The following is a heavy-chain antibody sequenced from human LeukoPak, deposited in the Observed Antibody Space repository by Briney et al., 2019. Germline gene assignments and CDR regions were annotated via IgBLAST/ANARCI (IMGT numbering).Heavy chain of an antibody. CDR2: ISNSGDTI. CDR1: GFTFSDSY. V-gene: IGHV3-11*04. Sequence: GRTLRLSCAASGFTFSDSYMTWIRQAPGKGLEWVSFISNSGDTIYYADSAKGRFTTSRDNAMSSLYLQMNSLRAEDPAVYSCGRGCWGLVYWGEGEMVTVSS. D-gene: IGHD5/OR15-5a*01. J-gene: IGHJ3*01. CDR3: GRGCWGLVY.